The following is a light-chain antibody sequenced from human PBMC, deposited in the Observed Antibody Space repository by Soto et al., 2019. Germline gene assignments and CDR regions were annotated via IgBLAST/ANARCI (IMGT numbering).Light chain of an antibody. Sequence: QSVLTQPPSASGTPGQRVTISCSGSSSNIGSNTVNWYQQLPGTAPKLLIYSNNQRPSGVPDRFSGSKSGTSASLAISGLQSEDEAEYYCAAWDDSLVVFGGGTKVTVL. CDR2: SNN. CDR1: SSNIGSNT. V-gene: IGLV1-44*01. J-gene: IGLJ2*01. CDR3: AAWDDSLVV.